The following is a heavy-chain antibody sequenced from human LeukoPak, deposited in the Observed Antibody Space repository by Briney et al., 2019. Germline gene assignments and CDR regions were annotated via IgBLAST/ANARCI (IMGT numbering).Heavy chain of an antibody. CDR1: GGSISSGGYS. J-gene: IGHJ4*02. CDR2: SYHSGST. V-gene: IGHV4-30-2*01. D-gene: IGHD6-19*01. Sequence: SETLSLTCAVSGGSISSGGYSCSWIRQPPGKGLEWIGYSYHSGSTYYNPSLKSRVTISVDRSKNQFSLKLSSVTAADTAVYYCARAPRTKGWYEGVYFDYWGQGTLVTVSS. CDR3: ARAPRTKGWYEGVYFDY.